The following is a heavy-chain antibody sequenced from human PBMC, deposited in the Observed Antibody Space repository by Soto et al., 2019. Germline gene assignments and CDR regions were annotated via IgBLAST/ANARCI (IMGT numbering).Heavy chain of an antibody. D-gene: IGHD3-9*01. V-gene: IGHV3-21*01. CDR3: ARALHVLRYFDWPNIVATIPGD. J-gene: IGHJ4*02. CDR1: GFTFSSYS. Sequence: PGGSLRLSCAASGFTFSSYSMNWVRQAPGKGLEWVSSISSSSSYICYADSVKGRFTISRDNAKNSLYLQMNSLRAEDTAVYYCARALHVLRYFDWPNIVATIPGDWGQGTLVTVSS. CDR2: ISSSSSYI.